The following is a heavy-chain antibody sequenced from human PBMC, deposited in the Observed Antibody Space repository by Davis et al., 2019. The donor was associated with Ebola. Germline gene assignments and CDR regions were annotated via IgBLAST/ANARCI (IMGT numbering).Heavy chain of an antibody. CDR3: ARRVGHYYDSGIDY. CDR2: INQSGST. Sequence: SETLSLTCAVYGGSFSGYYWSWIRQPPGKGLEWIGEINQSGSTSYNPSLESRVTISVDTSKRQFSLKLASVTAADTAVYHCARRVGHYYDSGIDYWGRGTLVTVSS. J-gene: IGHJ4*02. D-gene: IGHD3-22*01. V-gene: IGHV4-34*01. CDR1: GGSFSGYY.